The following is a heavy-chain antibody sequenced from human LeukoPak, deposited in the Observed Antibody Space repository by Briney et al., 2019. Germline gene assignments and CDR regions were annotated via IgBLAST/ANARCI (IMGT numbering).Heavy chain of an antibody. D-gene: IGHD5-18*01. J-gene: IGHJ4*02. Sequence: ASVKVSCKASGYTFTGYYMHWVRQAPGQGLAWMGWINPNSGGTNYAQKFQGRVTMTRDTSISTAYMELSRLRSDDTAVYYCARDPGSGYSFLYYFDYWGQGTLVTVSS. CDR3: ARDPGSGYSFLYYFDY. CDR1: GYTFTGYY. CDR2: INPNSGGT. V-gene: IGHV1-2*02.